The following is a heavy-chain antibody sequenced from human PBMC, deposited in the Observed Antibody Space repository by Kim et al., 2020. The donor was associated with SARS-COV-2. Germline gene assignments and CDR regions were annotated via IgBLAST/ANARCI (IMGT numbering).Heavy chain of an antibody. CDR2: IYYSGST. J-gene: IGHJ4*02. CDR1: GGSVSSGSYY. D-gene: IGHD3-9*01. V-gene: IGHV4-61*01. CDR3: AREGLNYDILTGYYREFDY. Sequence: SETLSLTCTVSGGSVSSGSYYWSWIRQPPGKGLEWIGYIYYSGSTNYNPSLKSRVTISVDTSKNQFSLKLSSVTAADTAVYYCAREGLNYDILTGYYREFDYWGQGTLVTVSS.